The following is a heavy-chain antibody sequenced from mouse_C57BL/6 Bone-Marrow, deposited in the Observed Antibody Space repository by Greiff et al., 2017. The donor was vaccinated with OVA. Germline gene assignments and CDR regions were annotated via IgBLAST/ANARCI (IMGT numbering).Heavy chain of an antibody. D-gene: IGHD1-1*01. J-gene: IGHJ2*01. CDR1: GYAFSSSW. CDR3: ARKATYYYGSSDGDFDY. V-gene: IGHV1-82*01. CDR2: IYPGDGDT. Sequence: QVHVKQSGPELVKPGASVKISCKASGYAFSSSWMNWVKQRPGKGLEWIGRIYPGDGDTNYNGKFKGKATLTADKSSSTAYMQISSLTSEDSAVYLCARKATYYYGSSDGDFDYWGQGTTLTVSS.